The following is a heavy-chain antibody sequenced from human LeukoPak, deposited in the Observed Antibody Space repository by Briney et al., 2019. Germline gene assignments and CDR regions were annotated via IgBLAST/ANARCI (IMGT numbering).Heavy chain of an antibody. J-gene: IGHJ3*01. Sequence: GGSLRLSCAASGFTFSSYGIHWVRQAPGKGLEWVAVIPYDGSNTYYADSVKGRFTISRDNSKNTLYLQMNSLRAEDTAVYYCAKVKSSSGYGAFDVWGQGTMVTVSS. D-gene: IGHD3-22*01. V-gene: IGHV3-30*18. CDR2: IPYDGSNT. CDR3: AKVKSSSGYGAFDV. CDR1: GFTFSSYG.